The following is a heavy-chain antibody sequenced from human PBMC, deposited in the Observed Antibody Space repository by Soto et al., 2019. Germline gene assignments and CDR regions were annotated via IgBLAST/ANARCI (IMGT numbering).Heavy chain of an antibody. CDR3: ARVFTAAGNGEIDK. V-gene: IGHV1-18*01. CDR1: GYTFSTFG. D-gene: IGHD6-13*01. CDR2: INTDNGDT. J-gene: IGHJ4*02. Sequence: QVQLVQSGAEVKKPGASVRLSCKPSGYTFSTFGITWVRQAPGQGLEWMGWINTDNGDTNYAKNFQGRVTMTTDTATNTAYRELRSLRYDDTGVYYCARVFTAAGNGEIDKWGQGTPVTVSS.